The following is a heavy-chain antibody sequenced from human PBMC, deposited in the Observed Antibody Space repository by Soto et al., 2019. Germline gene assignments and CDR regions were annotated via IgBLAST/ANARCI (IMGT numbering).Heavy chain of an antibody. J-gene: IGHJ4*02. Sequence: QVQLVESGGGLVKPGGSLRISCAASGFTFSDHYMSWFRQAPGKGLEWVSYISTSSIYTNYADSVKGRFTISRDNAKNSLFLQMNSLRAEDTAVYYCARGKGRGSTYWGQGTLVTVSS. CDR3: ARGKGRGSTY. CDR1: GFTFSDHY. V-gene: IGHV3-11*05. CDR2: ISTSSIYT. D-gene: IGHD1-26*01.